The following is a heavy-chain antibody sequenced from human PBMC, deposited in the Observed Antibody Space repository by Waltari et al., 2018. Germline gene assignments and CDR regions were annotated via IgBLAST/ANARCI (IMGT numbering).Heavy chain of an antibody. D-gene: IGHD3-22*01. CDR1: GGAFDSYY. V-gene: IGHV4-34*01. CDR2: VNPTGST. CDR3: ARGHPRFDYEKSDYYAYWFDP. Sequence: QVELQQWGAGLLRPSETLSLTCSVSGGAFDSYYWTWIRQAPGRGLEWLGGVNPTGSTNYNPSLKSRLSLSVETSRNQVSLKRTSVTGADTAVYVCARGHPRFDYEKSDYYAYWFDPWGQGTQVTVSS. J-gene: IGHJ5*02.